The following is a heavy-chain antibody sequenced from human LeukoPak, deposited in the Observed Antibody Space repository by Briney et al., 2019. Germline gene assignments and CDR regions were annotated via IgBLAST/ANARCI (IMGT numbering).Heavy chain of an antibody. D-gene: IGHD2-2*03. J-gene: IGHJ4*02. Sequence: PSETLSLTCTVSGGAISSYYWSWIRQPPGKGLEWIGYIYYSGSTNYNPSLKSRVTISVDTSKNQFSLKLSSVTAADTAVYYCARHSRLDKSSLSWADYWGQGTLVTVSS. CDR3: ARHSRLDKSSLSWADY. V-gene: IGHV4-59*08. CDR2: IYYSGST. CDR1: GGAISSYY.